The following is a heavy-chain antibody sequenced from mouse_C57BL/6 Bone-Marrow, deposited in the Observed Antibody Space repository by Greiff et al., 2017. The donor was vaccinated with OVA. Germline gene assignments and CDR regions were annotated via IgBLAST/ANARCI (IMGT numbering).Heavy chain of an antibody. CDR3: ARDRVVATRMDY. Sequence: EVHLVESGGGLVKPGGSLKLSCAASGFTFSSYAMSWVRQTPEKRLEWVATISDGGSYTYYPDNVKGRFTISRDNAKNNLYLQMSHLKSEDTAMYYCARDRVVATRMDYWGQGTSVTVSS. D-gene: IGHD1-1*01. V-gene: IGHV5-4*01. CDR2: ISDGGSYT. CDR1: GFTFSSYA. J-gene: IGHJ4*01.